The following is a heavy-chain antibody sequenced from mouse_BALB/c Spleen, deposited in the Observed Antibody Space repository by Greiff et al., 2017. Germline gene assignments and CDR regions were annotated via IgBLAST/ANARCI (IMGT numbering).Heavy chain of an antibody. CDR3: ARSGYYGSRDAMDY. Sequence: EVQRVESGGGLVQPGGSLKLSCAASGFDFSRYWMSWVRQAPGKGLEWIGEINPDSSTINYTPSLKDKFIISRDNAKNTLYLQMSKVRSEDTALYYCARSGYYGSRDAMDYWGQGTSVTVSS. D-gene: IGHD1-1*01. J-gene: IGHJ4*01. CDR1: GFDFSRYW. V-gene: IGHV4-1*02. CDR2: INPDSSTI.